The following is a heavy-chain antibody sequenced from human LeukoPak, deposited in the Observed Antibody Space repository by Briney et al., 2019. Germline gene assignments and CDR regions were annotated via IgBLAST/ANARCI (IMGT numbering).Heavy chain of an antibody. CDR1: GYTFSSYA. Sequence: GGSLRLSCAASGYTFSSYAMSWVRQAPGKGLEWVSAISGSGGSTYYADSVKGRFTISRDNSKNTLYLQMNSLRAEDTAVYYCAKDRVAAATQLSFDYWGQGTLVTVSS. D-gene: IGHD2-15*01. J-gene: IGHJ4*02. CDR3: AKDRVAAATQLSFDY. CDR2: ISGSGGST. V-gene: IGHV3-23*01.